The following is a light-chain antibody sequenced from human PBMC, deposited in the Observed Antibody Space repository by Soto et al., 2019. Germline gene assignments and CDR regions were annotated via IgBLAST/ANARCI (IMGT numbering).Light chain of an antibody. Sequence: DIQTTQSPSTLSASVGDRVTITCRASQSISSWLAWYQQKPGKAPKLLIYDASSLESGVPSRFSGSGSGTEFTLTISSLQPDEFATYYCQQYNSYSFGGGTKVEIK. V-gene: IGKV1-5*01. CDR3: QQYNSYS. J-gene: IGKJ4*01. CDR2: DAS. CDR1: QSISSW.